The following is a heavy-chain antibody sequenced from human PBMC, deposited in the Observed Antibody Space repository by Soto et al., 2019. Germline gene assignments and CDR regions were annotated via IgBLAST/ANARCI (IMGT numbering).Heavy chain of an antibody. CDR2: VFYTGRA. Sequence: PSETLSLTCTVSGGSLCSYYCILGRHPPFKGLEWIGYVFYTGRANYNASLKSRVSISLDTSSYQFSLKLSSVTAADTAVYYCARDGDGRMTTNPYYYNGMDVWGPGTTVTVSS. CDR1: GGSLCSYY. V-gene: IGHV4-59*01. CDR3: ARDGDGRMTTNPYYYNGMDV. J-gene: IGHJ6*02. D-gene: IGHD4-4*01.